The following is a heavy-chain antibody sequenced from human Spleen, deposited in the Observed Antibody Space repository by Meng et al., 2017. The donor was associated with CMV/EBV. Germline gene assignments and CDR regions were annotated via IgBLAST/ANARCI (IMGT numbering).Heavy chain of an antibody. D-gene: IGHD3-3*01. CDR1: YS. J-gene: IGHJ6*02. Sequence: YSRTWVRQAPGKGLEWVSSISSSSSYIYYADAVKGRFTISRDNAKNSLYLQMNSLRAEDTAVYYCASTYDFWSGYYQDYYYYYGMDVWGQGTTVTVSS. CDR2: ISSSSSYI. V-gene: IGHV3-21*01. CDR3: ASTYDFWSGYYQDYYYYYGMDV.